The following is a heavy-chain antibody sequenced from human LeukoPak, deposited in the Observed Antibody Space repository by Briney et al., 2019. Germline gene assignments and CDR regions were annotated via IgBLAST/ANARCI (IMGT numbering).Heavy chain of an antibody. CDR3: ARVSRSRSSGWALFDY. V-gene: IGHV4-30-2*01. D-gene: IGHD6-19*01. CDR1: GGSISRGGYS. Sequence: SETLSLTCAVSGGSISRGGYSWSRIRQPPGKGLEWIGYIYHSGSTYYNPSLKSRVTISVDRSKNQFSLKLSSVTAADTAVYYCARVSRSRSSGWALFDYWGQGTLVTVSS. CDR2: IYHSGST. J-gene: IGHJ4*02.